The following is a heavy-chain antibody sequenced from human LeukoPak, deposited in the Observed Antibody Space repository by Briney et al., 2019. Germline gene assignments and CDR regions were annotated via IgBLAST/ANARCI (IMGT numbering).Heavy chain of an antibody. CDR3: ARGGFLNRFKAGYYYYGMDV. J-gene: IGHJ6*02. V-gene: IGHV1-69*13. D-gene: IGHD1-14*01. Sequence: GASVKVSCKASGGTFSSYAISWVRQAPGQGLEWMGGIIPIFGTANYAQKFQGRVTITADESTSTAYMELSSLRSEDTAVYYCARGGFLNRFKAGYYYYGMDVWGQGTTVTVSS. CDR1: GGTFSSYA. CDR2: IIPIFGTA.